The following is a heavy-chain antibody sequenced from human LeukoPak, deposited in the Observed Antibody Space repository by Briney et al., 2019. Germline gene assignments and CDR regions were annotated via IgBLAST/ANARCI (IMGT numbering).Heavy chain of an antibody. Sequence: SVKVSCKASGGTFSSYAISWVRQAPGQGLEWIGGIIPIFGTANYAQKFQGRVTITADKSTSTAYMELSSLRSEDTAVYYCARGGSDTAYRTDWYFDLWGRGTLVTVSS. V-gene: IGHV1-69*06. CDR2: IIPIFGTA. CDR3: ARGGSDTAYRTDWYFDL. CDR1: GGTFSSYA. J-gene: IGHJ2*01. D-gene: IGHD5-18*01.